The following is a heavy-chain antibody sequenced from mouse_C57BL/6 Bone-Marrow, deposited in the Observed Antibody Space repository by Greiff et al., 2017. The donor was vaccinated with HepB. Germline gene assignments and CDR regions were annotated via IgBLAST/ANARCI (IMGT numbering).Heavy chain of an antibody. CDR3: ARSRTGKYAMDY. J-gene: IGHJ4*01. V-gene: IGHV1-72*01. D-gene: IGHD4-1*01. CDR2: IDPNSGGT. Sequence: QVHVKQPGAELVKPGASVKLSCKASGYTFTSYWMHWVKQRPGRGLEWIGRIDPNSGGTKYNEKFKSKATLTVDIPSSTAYMQLSSLISEDAAVYYCARSRTGKYAMDYWGQGTSVTVSS. CDR1: GYTFTSYW.